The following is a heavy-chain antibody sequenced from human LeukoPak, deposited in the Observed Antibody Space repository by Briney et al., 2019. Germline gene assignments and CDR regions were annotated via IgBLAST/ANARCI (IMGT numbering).Heavy chain of an antibody. J-gene: IGHJ3*02. CDR3: ARGPYSSGWFLRSEAFDI. Sequence: ASVKVSCKASGYTFTSYDINWVRQATGQGLEWTGWMNPNSGNTGYAQKFQGRVTMTRNTSISTAYMELSSLRSEDTAVYYCARGPYSSGWFLRSEAFDIWGQGTMVTVSS. V-gene: IGHV1-8*01. CDR2: MNPNSGNT. CDR1: GYTFTSYD. D-gene: IGHD6-19*01.